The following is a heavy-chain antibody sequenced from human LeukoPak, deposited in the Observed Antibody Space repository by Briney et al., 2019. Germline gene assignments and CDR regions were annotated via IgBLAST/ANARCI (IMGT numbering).Heavy chain of an antibody. Sequence: PGGSLRLSCAASGFTLSIYWMSWVRQAPGKGLEWAANIKQDGSEKYYVDSVKGRFTISRDNARNSLYLQMNSLRDEDTAVYYCARGLVPPDSWGQGTLVTVSS. V-gene: IGHV3-7*01. J-gene: IGHJ5*01. D-gene: IGHD3-16*01. CDR3: ARGLVPPDS. CDR1: GFTLSIYW. CDR2: IKQDGSEK.